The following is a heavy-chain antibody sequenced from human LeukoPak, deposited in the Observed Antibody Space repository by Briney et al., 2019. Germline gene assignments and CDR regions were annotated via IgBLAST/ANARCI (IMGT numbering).Heavy chain of an antibody. V-gene: IGHV3-21*01. CDR2: ISSSSSYI. J-gene: IGHJ4*02. CDR3: ARAPGYRGFLDY. D-gene: IGHD6-13*01. Sequence: GGSLRLSCAASGFTFSSYNMNWVRQAPGKGLEWVSFISSSSSYIYYADSVKGRFTISRDNAKNSLYLQMNSLRAEDTAVYYCARAPGYRGFLDYWAREPRSPSPQ. CDR1: GFTFSSYN.